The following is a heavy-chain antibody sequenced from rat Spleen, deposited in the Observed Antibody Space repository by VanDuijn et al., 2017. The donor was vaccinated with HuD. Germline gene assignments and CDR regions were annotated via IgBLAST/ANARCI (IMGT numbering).Heavy chain of an antibody. CDR3: ARHTYYGYYFDY. CDR1: GFTFSSFP. J-gene: IGHJ2*01. V-gene: IGHV5-46*01. CDR2: ISTSGGST. Sequence: EVQLVESGGGLVQPGRSMKLSCAASGFTFSSFPMAWVRQAPTKGLEWVATISTSGGSTYYRDSVKGRFTISRDNAKSTLYLQMDSLRSEDTATYYCARHTYYGYYFDYWGQGVMVTVSS. D-gene: IGHD1-9*01.